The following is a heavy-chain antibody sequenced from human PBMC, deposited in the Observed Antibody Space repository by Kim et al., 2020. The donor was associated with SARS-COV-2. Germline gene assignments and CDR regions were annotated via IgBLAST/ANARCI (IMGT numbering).Heavy chain of an antibody. D-gene: IGHD3-10*01. J-gene: IGHJ4*02. Sequence: SETLSLTCTVSGYSISSGYYWGWIRQPPGKGLEWIGSIYHSGSTYYNPSLKSRVTISVDTSKNQFSLKLSSVTAADTAVYYCAREVEDYGSGSPSGLDYWGQGTLVTVSS. CDR3: AREVEDYGSGSPSGLDY. V-gene: IGHV4-38-2*02. CDR2: IYHSGST. CDR1: GYSISSGYY.